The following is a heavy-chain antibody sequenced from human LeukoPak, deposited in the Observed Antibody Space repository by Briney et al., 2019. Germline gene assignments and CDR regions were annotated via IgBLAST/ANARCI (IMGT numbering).Heavy chain of an antibody. CDR1: GFTFRNYA. D-gene: IGHD2-2*01. CDR2: INHSGST. V-gene: IGHV4-34*01. Sequence: GSLRLSCAASGFTFRNYAMSWVRQPPGKGLEWIGEINHSGSTNYNPSLKSRVTISVDTSKNQFSLKLSSVTAADTAVYYCARGHSHCSSTSCSLYYFDYWGQGTLVTVSS. J-gene: IGHJ4*02. CDR3: ARGHSHCSSTSCSLYYFDY.